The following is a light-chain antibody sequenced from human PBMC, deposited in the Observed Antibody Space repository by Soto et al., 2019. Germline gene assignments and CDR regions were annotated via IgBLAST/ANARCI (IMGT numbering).Light chain of an antibody. Sequence: DIQLTQSPSFLSASVGDRVTITCRASQGISSYLVWYQEKPGKAPKHLIYGASTLQSGVPSRFSGSGSGTEFTLTISSLQPEDFATYYCQQLNSYPLTFGGGTKVEIK. CDR3: QQLNSYPLT. CDR2: GAS. J-gene: IGKJ4*01. V-gene: IGKV1-9*01. CDR1: QGISSY.